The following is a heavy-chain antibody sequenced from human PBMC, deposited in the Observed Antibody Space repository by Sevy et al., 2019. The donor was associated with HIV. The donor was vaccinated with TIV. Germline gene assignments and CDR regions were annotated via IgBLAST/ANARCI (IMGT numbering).Heavy chain of an antibody. CDR2: IIPIFGTA. CDR1: GGTFSSYA. CDR3: ARSYYYGSGSSIFDY. D-gene: IGHD3-10*01. V-gene: IGHV1-69*13. J-gene: IGHJ4*02. Sequence: ASVKVSCKASGGTFSSYAISWVRQAPGQGLEWMGGIIPIFGTANYGQKFQGRVTITADESTSTAYMELSSLRSEDTVVYYCARSYYYGSGSSIFDYWGQGTLVTVSS.